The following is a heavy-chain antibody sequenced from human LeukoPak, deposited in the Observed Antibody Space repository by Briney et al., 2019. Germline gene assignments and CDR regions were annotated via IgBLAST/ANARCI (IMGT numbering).Heavy chain of an antibody. Sequence: SETLSLTCTVSGGSISSYYWSWIRQPPGKGLEWIGYIYYSGSTNYNPSLKSRVTISVDTSKNQFSLKLSSVTAADTAVYYCARTTYCYDSSGYYHDAFDIWGQGTMVTVSS. J-gene: IGHJ3*02. V-gene: IGHV4-59*08. CDR2: IYYSGST. D-gene: IGHD3-22*01. CDR1: GGSISSYY. CDR3: ARTTYCYDSSGYYHDAFDI.